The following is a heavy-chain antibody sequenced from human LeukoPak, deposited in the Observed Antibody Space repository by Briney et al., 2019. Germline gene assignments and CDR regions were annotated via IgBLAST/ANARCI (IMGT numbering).Heavy chain of an antibody. V-gene: IGHV4-30-2*01. Sequence: PSQTLSLTCTVSGVSISSGGHSWSWIRQPPGKGLEWIGYIDHSGRECTYYNPSLKSRVTISIDKSKNQFYLQFTSVPAKATAVHYCPRSLGGYSDILPGLPTNYFAYWGQGTLVTVSS. CDR1: GVSISSGGHS. J-gene: IGHJ4*02. D-gene: IGHD3-9*01. CDR2: IDHSGRECT. CDR3: PRSLGGYSDILPGLPTNYFAY.